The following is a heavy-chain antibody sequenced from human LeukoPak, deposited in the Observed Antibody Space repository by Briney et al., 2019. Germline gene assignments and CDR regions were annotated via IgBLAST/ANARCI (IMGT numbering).Heavy chain of an antibody. CDR2: ISWNSGSI. V-gene: IGHV3-9*01. Sequence: GESLRLSCAASGFTFDDYAMHWVRQAPGKGLEWVSGISWNSGSIGYADSVKGRFTISRDNAKNSLYLQMNSLRAEDTALYYCAKATFDYWGQGTLVTVSS. CDR1: GFTFDDYA. J-gene: IGHJ4*02. CDR3: AKATFDY.